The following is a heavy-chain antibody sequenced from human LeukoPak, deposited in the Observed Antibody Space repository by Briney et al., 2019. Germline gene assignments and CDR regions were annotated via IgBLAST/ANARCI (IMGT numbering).Heavy chain of an antibody. CDR2: INPNGGGT. Sequence: ASVKVSCKASGYTFTGYYIHWVRQAPGQGLEWMAWINPNGGGTNYAQKFQGRVAVTRDSSISTAYMELSGLTSDDTAVFYCARGTGAPNYFDYWGQGALLAVSS. D-gene: IGHD7-27*01. J-gene: IGHJ4*02. CDR1: GYTFTGYY. V-gene: IGHV1-2*02. CDR3: ARGTGAPNYFDY.